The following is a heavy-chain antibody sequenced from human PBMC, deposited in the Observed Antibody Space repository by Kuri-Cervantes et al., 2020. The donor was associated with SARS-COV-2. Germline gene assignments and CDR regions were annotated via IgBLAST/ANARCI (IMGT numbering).Heavy chain of an antibody. CDR1: GFTFSGSA. CDR2: IRSKANSYAT. J-gene: IGHJ3*02. CDR3: TVHLDAFDI. D-gene: IGHD3-3*02. Sequence: GESLKISCAASGFTFSGSAMHWVRQASGKGLEWVGRIRSKANSYATAYAASVKGRFTISRDDSKNTAYLQMNSLKTEDTAVYYCTVHLDAFDIWGQGTMVTVSS. V-gene: IGHV3-73*01.